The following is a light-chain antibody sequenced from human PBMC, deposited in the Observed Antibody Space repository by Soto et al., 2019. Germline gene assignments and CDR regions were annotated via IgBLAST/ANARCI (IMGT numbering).Light chain of an antibody. CDR2: GAS. CDR1: QSVTSRH. V-gene: IGKV3-20*01. Sequence: EIVLTQSPGTLSLSPGERATLSCRASQSVTSRHLAWYQQTPGQAPRLLVYGASSRATGIPDRFSGSGSGTDFTLTISRLEPEDFAVYYGQQYGSSLLTFGGGTKVEIK. J-gene: IGKJ4*01. CDR3: QQYGSSLLT.